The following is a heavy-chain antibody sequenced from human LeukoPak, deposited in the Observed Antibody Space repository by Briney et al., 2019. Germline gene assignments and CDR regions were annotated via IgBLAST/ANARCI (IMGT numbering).Heavy chain of an antibody. D-gene: IGHD5-12*01. CDR3: AKGPQLYSGYHPDY. CDR1: GFTFNHYW. CDR2: ITGSDDKT. V-gene: IGHV3-23*01. Sequence: GGSLRLSCAASGFTFNHYWMSWVRQAPGKGLQWVSTITGSDDKTYYADSVKGRFTISRDFSKNMVHLHMNSLRVEDTAIYYCAKGPQLYSGYHPDYWGQGTLVTVSS. J-gene: IGHJ4*02.